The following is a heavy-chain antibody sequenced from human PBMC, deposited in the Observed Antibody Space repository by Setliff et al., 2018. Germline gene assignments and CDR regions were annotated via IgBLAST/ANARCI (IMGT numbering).Heavy chain of an antibody. CDR3: ARESWGGDY. J-gene: IGHJ4*02. CDR2: IARSGST. Sequence: SETLSLTCDVSGGPIGSGTYSWSWIRQPPGKGLEWIGYIARSGSTYYNPSLKSRVTISVDTSKNQFSLKLSSVTAADTAVYYCARESWGGDYWGQGTLVTVSS. D-gene: IGHD3-16*01. CDR1: GGPIGSGTYS. V-gene: IGHV4-30-2*01.